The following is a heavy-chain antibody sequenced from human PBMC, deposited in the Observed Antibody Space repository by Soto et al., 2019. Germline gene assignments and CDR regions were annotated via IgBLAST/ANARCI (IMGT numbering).Heavy chain of an antibody. D-gene: IGHD6-13*01. CDR2: IYYSGST. J-gene: IGHJ6*02. V-gene: IGHV4-59*01. CDR1: GGSISSYY. CDR3: ERDIAAAGTEGYYYYYGMDV. Sequence: QVQLQESGPGLVKPSETLSLTCTVSGGSISSYYWSWIRQPPGKGLEWIGYIYYSGSTNYNPSLKSRVTKSVATSKNQFSLKLSSVAAADTAVYYCERDIAAAGTEGYYYYYGMDVWGQGTTVTVSS.